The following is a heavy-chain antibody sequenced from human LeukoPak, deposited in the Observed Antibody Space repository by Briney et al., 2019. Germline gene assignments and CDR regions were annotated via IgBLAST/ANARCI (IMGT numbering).Heavy chain of an antibody. CDR1: GYTFSSFG. V-gene: IGHV1-18*01. J-gene: IGHJ3*02. D-gene: IGHD3-22*01. CDR3: ARDTDNYYDRDDAFDI. CDR2: ISAGNGNT. Sequence: GASVTVSCKASGYTFSSFGISWVRQAPGQGLEWMGWISAGNGNTNYAQKLQGRVTMTTDTSTSTAYMELRSLRSDDTAVYYCARDTDNYYDRDDAFDIWGQGTMVTVSS.